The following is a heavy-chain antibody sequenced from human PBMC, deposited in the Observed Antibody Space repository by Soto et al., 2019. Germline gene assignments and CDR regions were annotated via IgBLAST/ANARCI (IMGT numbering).Heavy chain of an antibody. V-gene: IGHV3-73*01. CDR3: NSEDILTGPYAFDI. CDR2: IRSKANSYAT. Sequence: GGSLSVSCAASGFTFGCSSVHLVRPASGKGLEWVGRIRSKANSYATAYAASVKGRFTISRDDSKNTAYLQMNSLKTEDTAVYYCNSEDILTGPYAFDIWGQGAMVTVSS. D-gene: IGHD3-9*01. CDR1: GFTFGCSS. J-gene: IGHJ3*02.